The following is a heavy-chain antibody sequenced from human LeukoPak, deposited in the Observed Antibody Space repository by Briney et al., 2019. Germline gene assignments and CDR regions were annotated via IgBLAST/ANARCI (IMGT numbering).Heavy chain of an antibody. CDR2: IWYDGSNK. Sequence: PGRSLRLSCAASGFTFSNYGMHWVRQAPGKGLEGVAVIWYDGSNKYYADSVKGRFTISRDNSKNTLFLQMNSLRAEDTAVYNCARESKYSYGPFDYWGQGTLVTVSS. D-gene: IGHD5-18*01. V-gene: IGHV3-33*01. J-gene: IGHJ4*02. CDR3: ARESKYSYGPFDY. CDR1: GFTFSNYG.